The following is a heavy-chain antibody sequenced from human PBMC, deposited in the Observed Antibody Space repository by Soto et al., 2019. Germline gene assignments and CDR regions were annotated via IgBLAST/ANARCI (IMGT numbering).Heavy chain of an antibody. CDR3: AKDMTTLSSTLYYYYAMDV. Sequence: QVQLVESGGGVVQPGRSLRLSCVASGFTFSIYGMHWVRQAPGKGLEWVAATSSDGSDEYYADSVKGRFTVSRDNSKNXLXXQMNSLRGEDTAVYYCAKDMTTLSSTLYYYYAMDVWGQGTTVTVSS. D-gene: IGHD1-26*01. J-gene: IGHJ6*02. V-gene: IGHV3-30*18. CDR2: TSSDGSDE. CDR1: GFTFSIYG.